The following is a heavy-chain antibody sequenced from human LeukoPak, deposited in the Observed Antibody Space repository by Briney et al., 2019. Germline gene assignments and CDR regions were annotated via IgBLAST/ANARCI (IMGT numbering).Heavy chain of an antibody. CDR3: ARDLLWFGDPFDY. CDR1: GGSFSGYY. J-gene: IGHJ4*02. V-gene: IGHV4-34*01. CDR2: INHSGST. Sequence: SETLSLTCAVYGGSFSGYYWSWIRQPPGKGLEWIGEINHSGSTNYNPSLKSRVTISVDTSKNQFSLKLSSVTAADTAVYYCARDLLWFGDPFDYWGQGTLVTVSS. D-gene: IGHD3-10*01.